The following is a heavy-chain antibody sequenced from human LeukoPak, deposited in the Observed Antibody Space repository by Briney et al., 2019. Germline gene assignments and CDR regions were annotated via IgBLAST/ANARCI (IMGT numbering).Heavy chain of an antibody. Sequence: GGSLRLSCAASGFTVNSNYMSWVRQAPGKGLEWGSVIYSGGTTYYADSVKGRFTISRADSKNTLFVQMNSLRAEDAAVYYCARGGRAPYFDYWGQGTLVTVSS. D-gene: IGHD6-13*01. J-gene: IGHJ4*02. CDR2: IYSGGTT. V-gene: IGHV3-53*01. CDR3: ARGGRAPYFDY. CDR1: GFTVNSNY.